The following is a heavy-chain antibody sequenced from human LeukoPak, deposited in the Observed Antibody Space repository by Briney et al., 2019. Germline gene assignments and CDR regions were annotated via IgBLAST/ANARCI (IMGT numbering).Heavy chain of an antibody. D-gene: IGHD2-21*02. Sequence: ASVKVSCKASGYTFTGYYRHWVRQAPGQGLEWMGWINPNSGGTNYAQKFQGRVTMTRDTSISTAYMELSRLRSEDTAVYYCAREPAYCGGDCYSDYWGQGTLVTVSS. J-gene: IGHJ4*02. V-gene: IGHV1-2*02. CDR2: INPNSGGT. CDR3: AREPAYCGGDCYSDY. CDR1: GYTFTGYY.